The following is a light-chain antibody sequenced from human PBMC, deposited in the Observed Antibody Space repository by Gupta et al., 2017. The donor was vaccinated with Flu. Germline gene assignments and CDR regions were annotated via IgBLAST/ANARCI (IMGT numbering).Light chain of an antibody. CDR2: GVS. CDR1: QSVSSY. CDR3: QQTYAMPYT. J-gene: IGKJ2*01. Sequence: GDEVTITCRASQSVSSYSNWYQQKPGHAPRLLIYGVSHLQSGVPSRFIGSGFGAVFTLTIRGLQPEDFATYFCQQTYAMPYTFGQGTKLEI. V-gene: IGKV1-39*01.